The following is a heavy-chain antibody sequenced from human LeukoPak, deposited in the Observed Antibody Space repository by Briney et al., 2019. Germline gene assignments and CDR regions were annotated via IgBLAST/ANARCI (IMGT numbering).Heavy chain of an antibody. J-gene: IGHJ6*04. CDR2: INRSGST. D-gene: IGHD5-24*01. CDR1: GGYFSGYY. Sequence: SETLSLTCAVYGGYFSGYYWSWIRQPPGKGLEWIGEINRSGSTNYNPSLKSRVTISVDTSKNQFSLKLSSVTAADTAVYYCARNQLRRRYYYYGMDVWGKGTTVTVSS. CDR3: ARNQLRRRYYYYGMDV. V-gene: IGHV4-34*01.